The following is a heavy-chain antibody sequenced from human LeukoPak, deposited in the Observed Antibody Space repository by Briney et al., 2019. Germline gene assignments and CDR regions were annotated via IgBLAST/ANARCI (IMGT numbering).Heavy chain of an antibody. CDR1: GGSFSGYY. CDR3: ARRDSTSYASNWFDP. CDR2: INHSGST. Sequence: SETLPLTCAVYGGSFSGYYWSWIRQPPGKGLEWIGEINHSGSTNYNPSLKSRVTISVDTSKNQFSLKLSSVTAADTAVYYCARRDSTSYASNWFDPWGQGTLVTVSS. V-gene: IGHV4-34*01. D-gene: IGHD2-2*01. J-gene: IGHJ5*02.